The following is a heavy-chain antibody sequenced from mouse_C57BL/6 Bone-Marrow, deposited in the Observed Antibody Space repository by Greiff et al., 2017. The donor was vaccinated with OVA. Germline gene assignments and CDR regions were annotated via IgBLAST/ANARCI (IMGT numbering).Heavy chain of an antibody. CDR2: IYPRSGNT. CDR1: GYTFTSYG. V-gene: IGHV1-81*01. J-gene: IGHJ3*01. Sequence: QVQLQQSGAELARPGASVKLSCKASGYTFTSYGISWVKQRTGQGLEWIGEIYPRSGNTYYNEQFKGKATLTADKSSSTAYMELRSLTSEDSAVYFCARSRFAYWGQGTLVTVSA. CDR3: ARSRFAY.